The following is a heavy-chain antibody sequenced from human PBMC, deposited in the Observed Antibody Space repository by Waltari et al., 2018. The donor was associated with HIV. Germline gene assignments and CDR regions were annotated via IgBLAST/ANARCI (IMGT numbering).Heavy chain of an antibody. CDR3: AKELRSGYSYYYYGMDV. D-gene: IGHD2-15*01. CDR1: GFSFRISG. J-gene: IGHJ6*02. Sequence: QGQLVESGGGVVQPGGSLRLSCAASGFSFRISGMHGVRQAPGKGLEWVTFIRYDGNTKYYADSVKGRFTISRDNSKNTLYLQMSSLRAEDTAVYYCAKELRSGYSYYYYGMDVWGQGTTVTVSS. CDR2: IRYDGNTK. V-gene: IGHV3-30*02.